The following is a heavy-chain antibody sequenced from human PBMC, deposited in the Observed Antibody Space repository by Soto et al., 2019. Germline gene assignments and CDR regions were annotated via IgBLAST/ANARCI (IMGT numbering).Heavy chain of an antibody. V-gene: IGHV4-61*01. Sequence: PSETLSLTCTVSGGSVSSGSYYWSWIRQPPGKGLEWIGYIYYSGSTNYNPSLKSRVTISVDTSKNQFSLKLSSVTAADTAVYYCARVYDFWSSFKRSESMDVWGQGTTVTVSS. D-gene: IGHD3-3*01. CDR3: ARVYDFWSSFKRSESMDV. J-gene: IGHJ6*02. CDR2: IYYSGST. CDR1: GGSVSSGSYY.